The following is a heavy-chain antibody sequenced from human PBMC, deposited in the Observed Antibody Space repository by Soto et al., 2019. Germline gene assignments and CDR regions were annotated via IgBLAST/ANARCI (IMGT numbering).Heavy chain of an antibody. CDR1: GGTFSSYT. CDR3: ARGLWHYYDSSGYYSAYFQH. D-gene: IGHD3-22*01. V-gene: IGHV1-69*02. CDR2: IIPILGIA. Sequence: QVQLVQSGAEVKKPGSSVKVSCKASGGTFSSYTISWVRQAPGQGLEWMGRIIPILGIANYAQKFQGRVTITEDKSTSTAYMELSSLRSEDTAVYYCARGLWHYYDSSGYYSAYFQHWGQGTLVTVSS. J-gene: IGHJ1*01.